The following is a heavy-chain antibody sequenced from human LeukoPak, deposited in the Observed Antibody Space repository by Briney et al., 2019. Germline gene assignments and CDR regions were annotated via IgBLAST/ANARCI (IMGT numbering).Heavy chain of an antibody. V-gene: IGHV1-24*01. CDR3: ATAIPYSSSWYTDY. Sequence: GASVKVSCKVSGYTLTELCMHWVRQAPGKGLEWMGGFDPEDGETIYAQKFQGRVTMTEDTATDTAYMELSSLRSEDTAVYYCATAIPYSSSWYTDYWGQGTLVTVSS. J-gene: IGHJ4*02. CDR2: FDPEDGET. CDR1: GYTLTELC. D-gene: IGHD6-13*01.